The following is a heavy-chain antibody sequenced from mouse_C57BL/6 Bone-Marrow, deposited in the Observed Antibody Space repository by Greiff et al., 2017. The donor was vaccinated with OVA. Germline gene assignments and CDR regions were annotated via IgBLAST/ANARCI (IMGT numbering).Heavy chain of an antibody. D-gene: IGHD1-1*01. CDR1: GYTFTSYW. Sequence: QVQLQQPGAELVQPGASVKLSCKASGYTFTSYWMHWVKQRPGRGLEWIGRIDPNSGGTKYNAKFTSKATLPVDKHSSPAYMQLSSLTSEDSAVYYCARLDRYYVAIDYWGQGTSVTVSS. J-gene: IGHJ4*01. CDR2: IDPNSGGT. CDR3: ARLDRYYVAIDY. V-gene: IGHV1-72*01.